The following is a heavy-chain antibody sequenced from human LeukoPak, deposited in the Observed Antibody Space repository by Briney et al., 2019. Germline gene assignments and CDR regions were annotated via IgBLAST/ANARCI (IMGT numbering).Heavy chain of an antibody. V-gene: IGHV3-53*01. D-gene: IGHD3-16*01. CDR3: ARDGWGTTGNDY. J-gene: IGHJ4*02. CDR2: IYSGGST. Sequence: GGSLRLSCAASGFTVSSNYMSWVHQAPGKGLEWVSVIYSGGSTYYADSVKGRFTISRDNSKNTLYLQMNSLRAEDTAVYYCARDGWGTTGNDYWGQGTLVTVSS. CDR1: GFTVSSNY.